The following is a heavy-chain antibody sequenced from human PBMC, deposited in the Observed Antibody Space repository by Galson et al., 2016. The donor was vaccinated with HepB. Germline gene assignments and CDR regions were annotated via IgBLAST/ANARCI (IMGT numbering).Heavy chain of an antibody. CDR3: ARGRTTSCNSAFDI. Sequence: SLRLSCAASGFTFSSYAMHWARQAPGKGLEYVSAISSNGGSTYYADSVKGRFIIPRDNSKNTLYLQVNSLRVEDTAIYYCARGRTTSCNSAFDIWGQGTMVTVSS. CDR2: ISSNGGST. V-gene: IGHV3-64*04. D-gene: IGHD2-2*02. CDR1: GFTFSSYA. J-gene: IGHJ3*02.